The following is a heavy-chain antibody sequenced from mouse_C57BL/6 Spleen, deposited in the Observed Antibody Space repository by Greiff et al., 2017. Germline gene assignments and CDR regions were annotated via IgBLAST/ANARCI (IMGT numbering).Heavy chain of an antibody. CDR3: ARWAIYYYFDC. V-gene: IGHV1-26*01. CDR2: INPNNGGT. J-gene: IGHJ2*01. Sequence: EVQLQQSGPELVKPGASVKISCKASGYTFTDHYMNWVKQSHGKSLEWIGDINPNNGGTSYNQKFKGKDTLTVDKSSSTAYMELRSLTSEDSAVYYCARWAIYYYFDCGHRGTTLTVSS. CDR1: GYTFTDHY. D-gene: IGHD2-1*01.